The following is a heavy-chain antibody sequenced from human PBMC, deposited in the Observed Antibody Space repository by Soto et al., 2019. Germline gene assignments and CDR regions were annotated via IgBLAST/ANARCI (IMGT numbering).Heavy chain of an antibody. CDR1: GYSFFSYY. CDR3: ARGGATIFGVIDS. J-gene: IGHJ4*02. Sequence: ASVKVSCKASGYSFFSYYIHWVRQAPGQGLEWMGRFLVSGGNTFYAQRFRGRVSMTRDTSSTNTVSLELTSLTSDDTAVYYCARGGATIFGVIDSWGQGTRVTVSS. V-gene: IGHV1-46*01. CDR2: FLVSGGNT. D-gene: IGHD3-3*02.